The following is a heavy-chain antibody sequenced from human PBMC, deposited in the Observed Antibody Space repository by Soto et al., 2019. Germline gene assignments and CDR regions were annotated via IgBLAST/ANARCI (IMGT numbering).Heavy chain of an antibody. D-gene: IGHD2-15*01. V-gene: IGHV3-21*01. J-gene: IGHJ6*02. Sequence: VHLVESGGGLVKPGGSLILSCAVSGFTFSSCTMNWVRQAPGKGLEWVSSISPSTSHIYYADSVKGRFTISRDNAKNSLFLQMNSLRAEDTAVYYCSGCSGGACHQNYGMDVWGQGTTVTVSS. CDR2: ISPSTSHI. CDR3: SGCSGGACHQNYGMDV. CDR1: GFTFSSCT.